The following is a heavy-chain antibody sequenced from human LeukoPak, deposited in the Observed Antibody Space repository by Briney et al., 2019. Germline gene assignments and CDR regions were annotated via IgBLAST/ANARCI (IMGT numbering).Heavy chain of an antibody. CDR3: ARAIVGSTAIDY. V-gene: IGHV3-74*01. CDR1: GFTFSRYG. J-gene: IGHJ4*02. D-gene: IGHD1-26*01. CDR2: IDSDGTSP. Sequence: SGGSLRLSCAASGFTFSRYGMYWVRHAPGKGLVWVSRIDSDGTSPSYADSVKGRFTISRDNAKNTLFLQMDSLRAEDTAVYYCARAIVGSTAIDYWGQGTLVTVSS.